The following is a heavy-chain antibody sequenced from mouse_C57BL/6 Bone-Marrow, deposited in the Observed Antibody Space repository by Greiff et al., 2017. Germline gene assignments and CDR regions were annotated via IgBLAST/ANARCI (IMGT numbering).Heavy chain of an antibody. CDR2: ISDGGSYT. J-gene: IGHJ1*03. CDR3: AREGSTMVAYWYFDV. CDR1: GFTFSSYA. V-gene: IGHV5-4*01. D-gene: IGHD2-2*01. Sequence: EVKLMESGGGLVKPGGSLKLSCAASGFTFSSYAMSWVRQTPEKRLEWVATISDGGSYTYYPDNVKGRFTISRDNAKNNLYLQMSHLKSEDTAMYYCAREGSTMVAYWYFDVWGTGTTVTVSS.